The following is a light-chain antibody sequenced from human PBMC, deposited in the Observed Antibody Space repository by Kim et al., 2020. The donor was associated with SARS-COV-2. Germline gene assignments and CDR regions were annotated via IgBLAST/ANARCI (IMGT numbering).Light chain of an antibody. V-gene: IGLV2-14*03. Sequence: GQSITISSTGTITNIGSYNSVSRHQHHPGKAPKLMIYDVNKRPSGISSRFSGSKSGSTASLTISGLQSEDEADYYCSSFTTRSTLVFGGGTKVTVL. CDR2: DVN. CDR3: SSFTTRSTLV. J-gene: IGLJ3*02. CDR1: ITNIGSYNS.